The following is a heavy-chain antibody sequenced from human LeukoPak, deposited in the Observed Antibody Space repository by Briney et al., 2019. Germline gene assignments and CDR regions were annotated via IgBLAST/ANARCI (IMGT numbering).Heavy chain of an antibody. J-gene: IGHJ3*02. D-gene: IGHD3-10*01. CDR3: ARILMGSFDI. CDR2: IIPILGIA. V-gene: IGHV1-69*04. CDR1: GGTFSSYA. Sequence: ASVKVSCKASGGTFSSYAISWVRQAPGQGLEWMGRIIPILGIANYAQKFQGRVTITADKSTSTGYMELSSLRSEDTAVYYCARILMGSFDIWGQGTMVTVSS.